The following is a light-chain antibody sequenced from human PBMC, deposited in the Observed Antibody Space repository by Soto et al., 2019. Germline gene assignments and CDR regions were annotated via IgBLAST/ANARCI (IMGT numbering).Light chain of an antibody. CDR2: GAS. CDR1: QSLSNNF. J-gene: IGKJ4*01. Sequence: DIVLTQSPGTLSLSPGDRAALSCGASQSLSNNFLAWYQQKPGQAPRLLISGASSRATGIPDRFSGSGSGTDLTLTITRVEPEDFAVYYCQQYATSPLTFGGGTKVDIK. CDR3: QQYATSPLT. V-gene: IGKV3-20*01.